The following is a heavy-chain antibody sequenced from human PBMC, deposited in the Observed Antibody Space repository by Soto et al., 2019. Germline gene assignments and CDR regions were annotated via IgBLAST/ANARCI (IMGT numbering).Heavy chain of an antibody. CDR1: GYTFIRYG. J-gene: IGHJ6*02. V-gene: IGHV1-18*01. CDR2: ISPYNDQT. Sequence: QVQLVQSASEVVKPGASVKVSCKASGYTFIRYGITWVRQAPGQRLEWMGWISPYNDQTIYAQKLQGRVTMTADTSTRTVYTQLRSLKSDDTAVYYCARGGYYDNVWGKLSHYGLDVWGQGTSVTVSS. CDR3: ARGGYYDNVWGKLSHYGLDV. D-gene: IGHD3-16*01.